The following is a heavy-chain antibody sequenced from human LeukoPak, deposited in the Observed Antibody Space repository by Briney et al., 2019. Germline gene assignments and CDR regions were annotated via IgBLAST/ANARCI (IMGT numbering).Heavy chain of an antibody. CDR3: AAAPQTYYYDSGDYYSDY. CDR2: FDAEDGKT. CDR1: GYSLTELS. V-gene: IGHV1-24*01. Sequence: ASVKVSCKVSGYSLTELSIQWVRQAPGERLEWMGGFDAEDGKTIYAQKFQGRVTMTEDTSMDTAYMDLSSLRTEDTATYYCAAAPQTYYYDSGDYYSDYWGQGTLVTVSS. J-gene: IGHJ4*02. D-gene: IGHD3-22*01.